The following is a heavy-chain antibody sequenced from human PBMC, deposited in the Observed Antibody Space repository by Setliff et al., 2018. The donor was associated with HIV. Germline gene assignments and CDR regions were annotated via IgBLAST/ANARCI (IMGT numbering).Heavy chain of an antibody. CDR3: VRDKWYYSGCPDY. V-gene: IGHV3-74*01. D-gene: IGHD5-12*01. Sequence: LSLSCAASGFIFSDYWMHWVRQAPGKGLVWVSRINTDGSTSSYADSVKGRFTISRDNAKNTLYLQMNTLRAEDTAVYYCVRDKWYYSGCPDYWGQGTLVTVSS. CDR1: GFIFSDYW. J-gene: IGHJ4*02. CDR2: INTDGSTS.